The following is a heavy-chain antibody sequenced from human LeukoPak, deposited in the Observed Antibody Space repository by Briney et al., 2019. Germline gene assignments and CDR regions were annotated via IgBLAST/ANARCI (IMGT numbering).Heavy chain of an antibody. D-gene: IGHD6-13*01. CDR1: GFTFDDYG. V-gene: IGHV3-9*01. Sequence: PGGSLRLSCAASGFTFDDYGMHWVRQAPGKGLEWVSGISWNSGRIVYADSVKGRFSIYRDSAKNSLYLQLNSLRAEDTALYYCAKGKRDIAADLYYMDVWGKGTTVTVSS. CDR3: AKGKRDIAADLYYMDV. CDR2: ISWNSGRI. J-gene: IGHJ6*03.